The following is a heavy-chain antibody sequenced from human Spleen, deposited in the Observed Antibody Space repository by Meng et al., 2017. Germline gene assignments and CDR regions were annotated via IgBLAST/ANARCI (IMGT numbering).Heavy chain of an antibody. CDR3: AKANSGFYFSTDY. CDR2: ISGSGDNT. Sequence: GGSLRLSCAASGFTFSTYAMSWVRQAPGKGLEWVSGISGSGDNTYYADSVKGRFTISRDNSKNTLDLQMNSLRAEDTAVYYCAKANSGFYFSTDYWGQGNLVTVSS. D-gene: IGHD3-22*01. CDR1: GFTFSTYA. J-gene: IGHJ4*02. V-gene: IGHV3-23*01.